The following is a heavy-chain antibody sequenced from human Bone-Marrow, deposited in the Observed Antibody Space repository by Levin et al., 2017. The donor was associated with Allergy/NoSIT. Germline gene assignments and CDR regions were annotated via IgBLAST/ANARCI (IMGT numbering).Heavy chain of an antibody. V-gene: IGHV4-59*08. Sequence: NPSETLSLTCSISDASINTSFWSWIRQPPGMGPEWIGYMSSRGLSKYHPSLKNRVTMSLDTSKNQFSLRVRFVTAADTAVYYCARHKGGGAYSFDYWGQGTLVTVSS. CDR2: MSSRGLS. D-gene: IGHD4-23*01. J-gene: IGHJ4*02. CDR1: DASINTSF. CDR3: ARHKGGGAYSFDY.